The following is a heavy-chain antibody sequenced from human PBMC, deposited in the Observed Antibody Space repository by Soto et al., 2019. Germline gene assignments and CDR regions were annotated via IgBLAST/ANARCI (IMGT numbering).Heavy chain of an antibody. Sequence: QVQLVQSGAEVKKPGASVKVSCKASGYTFTSYGISWVRQAPGQGLEWMGWISGYNDNTKYAQKFQGRVTMTTDTSTSTAYMELRGLRSDDTGVYHCARDNYERSGYFDYWGQGTLVTVSS. CDR3: ARDNYERSGYFDY. CDR2: ISGYNDNT. V-gene: IGHV1-18*04. CDR1: GYTFTSYG. J-gene: IGHJ4*02. D-gene: IGHD3-22*01.